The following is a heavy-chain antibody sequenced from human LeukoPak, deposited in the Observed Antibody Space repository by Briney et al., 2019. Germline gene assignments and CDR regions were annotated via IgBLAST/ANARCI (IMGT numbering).Heavy chain of an antibody. J-gene: IGHJ3*02. CDR2: MNPNSGNT. D-gene: IGHD6-6*01. CDR1: GYTFTSYD. Sequence: ASVKVSCKASGYTFTSYDINWVRQATGQGLEWMGWMNPNSGNTGYAQKFQGRVTMTRDTSISTAYMELSRLRSDDTAVYYCARVGLGSSSDAFDIWGQGTMVTVSS. V-gene: IGHV1-8*01. CDR3: ARVGLGSSSDAFDI.